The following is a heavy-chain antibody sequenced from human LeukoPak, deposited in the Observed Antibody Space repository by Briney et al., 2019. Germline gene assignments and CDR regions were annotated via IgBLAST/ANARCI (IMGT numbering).Heavy chain of an antibody. CDR2: LSTDSDDT. D-gene: IGHD6-13*01. CDR1: GYTFTSHD. Sequence: ASVKVSCKVFGYTFTSHDINWVRQAPGQGLEWMGWLSTDSDDTGYAQKFQGRVSMTRDNSIDTAYMELRGLKSDGTAVYYCARGGAAAETSGFDHWGRGTLVIVSA. CDR3: ARGGAAAETSGFDH. J-gene: IGHJ4*02. V-gene: IGHV1-8*01.